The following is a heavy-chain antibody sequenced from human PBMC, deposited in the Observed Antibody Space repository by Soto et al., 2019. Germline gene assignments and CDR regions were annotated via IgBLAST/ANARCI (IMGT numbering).Heavy chain of an antibody. V-gene: IGHV3-7*05. CDR3: ARAKDGYSSSWWDYYYGMDV. J-gene: IGHJ6*02. CDR2: IKQDGSEK. CDR1: GFTFSSYW. D-gene: IGHD6-13*01. Sequence: GGSLRLSCAASGFTFSSYWMSWVRQAPGKGLEWVANIKQDGSEKYYVDSVKGRFTISRDNAKNSLYLQMNSLRAEDTAVYYCARAKDGYSSSWWDYYYGMDVWGQGTTVTVSS.